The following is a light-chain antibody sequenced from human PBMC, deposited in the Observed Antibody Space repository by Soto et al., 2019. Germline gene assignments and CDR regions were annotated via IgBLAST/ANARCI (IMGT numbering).Light chain of an antibody. V-gene: IGLV2-23*02. J-gene: IGLJ2*01. CDR1: SSDVGNYNL. Sequence: QSALTQPASVSGSPGQSITISCTGTSSDVGNYNLVSWYQQHPGKAPNLIIYEATRRPSGVSRRFSGYKSGNTASLTISGLQAEDEADYHCCSYAGTNTFVLFGGGTKLTVL. CDR3: CSYAGTNTFVL. CDR2: EAT.